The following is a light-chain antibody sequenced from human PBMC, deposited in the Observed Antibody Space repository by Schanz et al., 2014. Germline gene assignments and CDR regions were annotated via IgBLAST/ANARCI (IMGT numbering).Light chain of an antibody. CDR2: EGS. V-gene: IGLV2-8*01. Sequence: QSALTQPPSASGSPGQSVTISCTGTSSDVGGYNFVSWYQQHPGKAPKLMIYEGSQRPSTVSNRFSGSKSGNTASLTISGLQTEDEAHYYCCSFAGSHVVFGGGTKLTVL. CDR1: SSDVGGYNF. CDR3: CSFAGSHVV. J-gene: IGLJ2*01.